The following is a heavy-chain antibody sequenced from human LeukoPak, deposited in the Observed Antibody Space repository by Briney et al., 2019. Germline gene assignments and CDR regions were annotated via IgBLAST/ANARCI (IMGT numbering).Heavy chain of an antibody. D-gene: IGHD3-10*01. Sequence: SGRSLRLSCTASGFTFGDYAMSWVRQAPGKGLEWASVIYRGGSTYYADSVKGRFTISRDNSDNTLYLQMNSLRAEDTAVYYCARDYYGSGSYYHDFWGQGTLVTVSS. V-gene: IGHV3-53*05. CDR3: ARDYYGSGSYYHDF. J-gene: IGHJ4*02. CDR2: IYRGGST. CDR1: GFTFGDYA.